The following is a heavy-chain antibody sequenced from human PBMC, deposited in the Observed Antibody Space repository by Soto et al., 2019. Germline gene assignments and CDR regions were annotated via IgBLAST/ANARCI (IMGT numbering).Heavy chain of an antibody. Sequence: ASLQVSCKASGCALTNYGLTLVRHAPGQGLEWIGWINTYNGKTDSAQRLWGRVTMTTDTSTNTAYMDLRSLTSDDTAVYYCARAQTPTESYYWGQGTLVTVSS. J-gene: IGHJ4*02. D-gene: IGHD4-4*01. V-gene: IGHV1-18*01. CDR2: INTYNGKT. CDR1: GCALTNYG. CDR3: ARAQTPTESYY.